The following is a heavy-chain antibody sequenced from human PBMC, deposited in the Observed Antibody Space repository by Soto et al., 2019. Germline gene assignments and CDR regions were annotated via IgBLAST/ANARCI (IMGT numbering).Heavy chain of an antibody. CDR3: ARHRGSSFYHSGSQYEYYHYHGMDD. D-gene: IGHD3-10*01. J-gene: IGHJ6*02. Sequence: SVKVSCKASGGTFSNYAISWVRQAPGQGLEWMGGIIPMFGTTTYAQKFQGRVTVLADKSTTTAYMELSSLRFEDTAVYFCARHRGSSFYHSGSQYEYYHYHGMDDWGQGTSVTVSS. CDR1: GGTFSNYA. V-gene: IGHV1-69*06. CDR2: IIPMFGTT.